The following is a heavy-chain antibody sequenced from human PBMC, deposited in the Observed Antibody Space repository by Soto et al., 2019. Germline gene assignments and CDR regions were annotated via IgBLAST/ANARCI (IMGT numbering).Heavy chain of an antibody. D-gene: IGHD3-10*01. J-gene: IGHJ1*01. CDR3: AKDEIYSSFGDLSRTPHFQR. CDR2: ISDSGGRT. CDR1: GFTFTNYA. V-gene: IGHV3-23*01. Sequence: PGGSLRLSCAASGFTFTNYAMNWVRQAPGKALEWVSVISDSGGRTHYADSVKGRFAISRDNSKNTLYLQMSSLRAEDTAVYYCAKDEIYSSFGDLSRTPHFQRWGQGTLVT.